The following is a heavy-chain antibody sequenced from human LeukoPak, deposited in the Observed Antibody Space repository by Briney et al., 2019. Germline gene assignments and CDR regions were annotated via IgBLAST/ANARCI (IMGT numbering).Heavy chain of an antibody. CDR1: GYTFTGYY. CDR2: INPNSGGT. J-gene: IGHJ6*03. D-gene: IGHD2-2*02. Sequence: ASVKVSCKASGYTFTGYYMHWVRQAPGQGLGWMGWINPNSGGTNYAQKFQGRVTMTRDTSISTAYMELSRLRSDDTAVYYCARDGEEYCSSTSCYTSYYYYYYYMDVWGKGTTVTVSS. V-gene: IGHV1-2*02. CDR3: ARDGEEYCSSTSCYTSYYYYYYYMDV.